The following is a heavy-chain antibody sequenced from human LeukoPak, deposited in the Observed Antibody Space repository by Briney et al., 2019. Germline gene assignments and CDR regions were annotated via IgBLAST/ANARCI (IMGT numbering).Heavy chain of an antibody. CDR1: GFAVSSNY. CDR3: ARSVGFGELRIGAFDI. D-gene: IGHD3-10*01. V-gene: IGHV3-53*01. J-gene: IGHJ3*02. Sequence: PGGSLRLSCAASGFAVSSNYMSWVRQAPGKGLEWVSVIYSGGSTYYADSVKGRFTISRDNSKNTLYLQMNSLRAEDTAVYYCARSVGFGELRIGAFDIWGQGTMVTVSS. CDR2: IYSGGST.